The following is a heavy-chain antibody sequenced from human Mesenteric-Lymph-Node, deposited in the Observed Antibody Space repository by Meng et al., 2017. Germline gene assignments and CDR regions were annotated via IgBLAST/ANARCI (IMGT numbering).Heavy chain of an antibody. CDR3: VKDFDI. J-gene: IGHJ4*02. CDR2: TNEDGSQK. V-gene: IGHV3-7*01. Sequence: RGVYSGGGLVRPGGSLRLSCAGSGFTFRTYWMSWVRQAPGKGLEWVATTNEDGSQKYYVDSVRGRFAISRDNAKNSLVLQMNSLRVEDTALYFCVKDFDIWGQGTLVTVSS. CDR1: GFTFRTYW.